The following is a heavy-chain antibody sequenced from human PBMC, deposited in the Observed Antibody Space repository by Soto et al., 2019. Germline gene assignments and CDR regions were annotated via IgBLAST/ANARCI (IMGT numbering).Heavy chain of an antibody. Sequence: ASVKVSCKASGYTFTSYDINWVRQATGQGLEWMGWMNPYSGNTDYAQKFQGRVTMTRDTSTSTAYMELRSLRSEDTAVYYCARSLEELRFLEWLLGPPDYWGQGTLVTVSS. CDR3: ARSLEELRFLEWLLGPPDY. V-gene: IGHV1-8*01. J-gene: IGHJ4*02. CDR1: GYTFTSYD. CDR2: MNPYSGNT. D-gene: IGHD3-3*01.